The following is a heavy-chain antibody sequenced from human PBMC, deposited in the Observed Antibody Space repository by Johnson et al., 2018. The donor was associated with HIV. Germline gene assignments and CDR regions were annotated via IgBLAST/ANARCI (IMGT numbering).Heavy chain of an antibody. J-gene: IGHJ3*02. CDR3: ARGVRRWLQFDAFDI. V-gene: IGHV3-7*04. CDR1: GFTFSSYW. Sequence: VQLVESGGGLVQPGGSLRLSCAASGFTFSSYWMSWVRQAPGKGLEWVANIKQDGSEKYYVDSVKGRFTISRDNAKNSLYLQMNSLRAEDTAVYYCARGVRRWLQFDAFDIWGQGTMVTVSS. CDR2: IKQDGSEK. D-gene: IGHD5-24*01.